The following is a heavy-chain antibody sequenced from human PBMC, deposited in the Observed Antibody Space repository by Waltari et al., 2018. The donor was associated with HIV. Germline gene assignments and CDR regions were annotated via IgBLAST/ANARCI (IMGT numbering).Heavy chain of an antibody. Sequence: HVQLQESGPGLVKPSQTLSLTCTVSGGSISSGSYYWGWSRQPAGKGLEWIGRIYTSGSTNYNPSLKSRVTISVDTSKNQFSLKLSSVTAADTAVYYCARVGDTAMFYGMDVWGQGTTVTVSS. CDR1: GGSISSGSYY. V-gene: IGHV4-61*02. J-gene: IGHJ6*02. D-gene: IGHD5-18*01. CDR3: ARVGDTAMFYGMDV. CDR2: IYTSGST.